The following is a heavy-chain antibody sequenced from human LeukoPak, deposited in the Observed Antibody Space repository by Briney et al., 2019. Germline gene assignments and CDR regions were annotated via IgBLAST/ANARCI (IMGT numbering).Heavy chain of an antibody. CDR3: ARKSDSYYDILTGYSIFDY. CDR1: VYTFTVYY. J-gene: IGHJ4*02. CDR2: INPNSGGT. Sequence: ASVKVSCKSSVYTFTVYYMHWVRQAPGQGLEWMGWINPNSGGTNYAQKFQGRVTMTRDTSISTAYMELSRLRSDDTAVYYCARKSDSYYDILTGYSIFDYWGQGTLVTVSS. V-gene: IGHV1-2*02. D-gene: IGHD3-9*01.